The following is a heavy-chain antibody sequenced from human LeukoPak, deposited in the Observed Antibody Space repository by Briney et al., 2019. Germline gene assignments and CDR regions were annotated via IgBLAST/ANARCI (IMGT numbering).Heavy chain of an antibody. CDR3: ARVPYCSGGSCYFSWFDP. CDR1: GFTFGSYG. D-gene: IGHD2-15*01. V-gene: IGHV3-30*02. Sequence: GGSLRLSCAASGFTFGSYGMHWVRQAPGKGLDWVAFVRYDGNNPYYSASVKGRFTISRDNAKNSLYLQMNSLRAEDTAVYYCARVPYCSGGSCYFSWFDPWGQGTLVTVSS. CDR2: VRYDGNNP. J-gene: IGHJ5*02.